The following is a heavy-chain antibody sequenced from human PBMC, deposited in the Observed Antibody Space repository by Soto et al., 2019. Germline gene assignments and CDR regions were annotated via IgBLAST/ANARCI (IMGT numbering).Heavy chain of an antibody. V-gene: IGHV1-69*13. D-gene: IGHD3-10*01. J-gene: IGHJ6*02. CDR1: GGTFSRYS. CDR3: ARAEYYGSGSYSGYYGMDV. CDR2: IIPIFGIA. Sequence: SVKVSCKASGGTFSRYSITWVRQAPGHGLEWIGRIIPIFGIASYAQKFQGRVTITADESTSTAYMELSSLRSDDTAVYYCARAEYYGSGSYSGYYGMDVWGQGTTVTVSS.